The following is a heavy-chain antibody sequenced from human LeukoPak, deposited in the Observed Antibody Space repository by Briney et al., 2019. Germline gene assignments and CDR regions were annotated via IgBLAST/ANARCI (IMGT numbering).Heavy chain of an antibody. CDR3: ARRYYGSGTNYFDY. D-gene: IGHD3-10*01. Sequence: SETLSLTCTVSGDSISTSNWWSWVRQPPGKGLEWIGEIYHSGSTTYNSSLKSRLTISIDKSKNHFSLNLSSVTAADTAVYYCARRYYGSGTNYFDYWGQGTLVTVSS. J-gene: IGHJ4*02. V-gene: IGHV4-4*02. CDR2: IYHSGST. CDR1: GDSISTSNW.